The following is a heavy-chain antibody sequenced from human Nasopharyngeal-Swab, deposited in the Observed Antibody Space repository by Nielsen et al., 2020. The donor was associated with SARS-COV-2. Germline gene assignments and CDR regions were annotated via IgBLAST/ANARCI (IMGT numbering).Heavy chain of an antibody. V-gene: IGHV3-9*01. Sequence: SLKTSCAASGFTFDDYAMHSVRQAPGKSLEWVSGISSGRTSIYYADSVKGRFTISRDNSKNTLYLQMNSLRAEDTAVYYCAKDWKYYDFWSGYVVETNKRNYYYYYMDVWGKGTTVTVSS. CDR1: GFTFDDYA. D-gene: IGHD3-3*01. CDR2: ISSGRTSI. J-gene: IGHJ6*03. CDR3: AKDWKYYDFWSGYVVETNKRNYYYYYMDV.